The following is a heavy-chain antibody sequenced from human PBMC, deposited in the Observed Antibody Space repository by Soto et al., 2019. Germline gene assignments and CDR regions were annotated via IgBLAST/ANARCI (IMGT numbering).Heavy chain of an antibody. J-gene: IGHJ4*02. CDR1: GGSISSYY. Sequence: SETLSLTCTVSGGSISSYYWSWIRQPPGKGLEWIGYIYFRGTTNYNPSLKSRVTMSADTSKNQFSLKLNSVTAADTAVYYCARVPIFGTTKHFDYWGQGTLVTVS. CDR3: ARVPIFGTTKHFDY. D-gene: IGHD4-17*01. CDR2: IYFRGTT. V-gene: IGHV4-59*01.